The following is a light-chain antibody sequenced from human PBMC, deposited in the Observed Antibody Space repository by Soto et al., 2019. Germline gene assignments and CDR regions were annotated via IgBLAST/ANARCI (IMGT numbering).Light chain of an antibody. CDR2: AES. CDR3: LQHNTYPLLT. J-gene: IGKJ4*01. CDR1: QAIRND. V-gene: IGKV1-17*01. Sequence: DIQMTQSPSSLSASVGDRVTITCRASQAIRNDLAWYQQEPGKAPKRLIYAESSLQSGVPSRFSGSGSGTDFTLKISSLQPEDFATYYCLQHNTYPLLTFGGGTRVEIK.